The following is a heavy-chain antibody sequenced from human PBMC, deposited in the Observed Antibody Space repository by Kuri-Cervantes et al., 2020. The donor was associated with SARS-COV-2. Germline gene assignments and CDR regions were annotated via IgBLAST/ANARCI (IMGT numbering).Heavy chain of an antibody. CDR1: GFTFSDYY. D-gene: IGHD3-10*01. CDR2: IYYSGST. Sequence: GSLRLSCAASGFTFSDYYMSWIRQPPGKGLEWIGYIYYSGSTNYNPSLKSRVTISVDTSKNQFSLNLNSVTAADTAVYYCARDGSKWGWNWFDPWGQGTLVTVSS. J-gene: IGHJ5*02. V-gene: IGHV4-59*12. CDR3: ARDGSKWGWNWFDP.